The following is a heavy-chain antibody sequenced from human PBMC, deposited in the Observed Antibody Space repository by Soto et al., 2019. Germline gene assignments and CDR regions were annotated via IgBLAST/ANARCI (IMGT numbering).Heavy chain of an antibody. D-gene: IGHD2-2*01. CDR2: ISGSDGDT. J-gene: IGHJ6*02. CDR3: AKDSQKYCSGTACETIGYFYYYGMDV. Sequence: GGSLRLSCAASGFTFNSYGMTWVRQAPGKGLEWISTISGSDGDTYYADSVRGRFTISSDNSKNALYLQMNSLRAEDTAVYYCAKDSQKYCSGTACETIGYFYYYGMDVWGQGTTVTVSS. CDR1: GFTFNSYG. V-gene: IGHV3-23*01.